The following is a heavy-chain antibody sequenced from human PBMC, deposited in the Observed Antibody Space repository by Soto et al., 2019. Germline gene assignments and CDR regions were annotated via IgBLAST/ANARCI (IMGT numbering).Heavy chain of an antibody. D-gene: IGHD5-12*01. CDR1: GGTFSSYT. V-gene: IGHV1-69*08. Sequence: QVERVQSGAEVKKPGSSVKVSCKASGGTFSSYTISWVRQAPGQGLEWMGRIIAILGIANYAHKFQGRVTITADKSTSTAYMELSSLRSEDTAVYYCARDPSAYDLPAYWGQGTLVTVSS. CDR2: IIAILGIA. CDR3: ARDPSAYDLPAY. J-gene: IGHJ4*02.